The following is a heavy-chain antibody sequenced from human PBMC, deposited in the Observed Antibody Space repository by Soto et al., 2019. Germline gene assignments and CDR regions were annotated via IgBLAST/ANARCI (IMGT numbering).Heavy chain of an antibody. CDR3: AKVSSTYYMDA. Sequence: ESGGGLVQPGGSLRLSCAASGFTFGRCSMRWVRQAPGKGLEWVSAISPDGVGTFYADSVKGRFTISRDNSNNTVYLQINSLRGEDTAVYYCAKVSSTYYMDAWGRGTAVTVSS. CDR1: GFTFGRCS. V-gene: IGHV3-23*01. J-gene: IGHJ6*03. D-gene: IGHD1-26*01. CDR2: ISPDGVGT.